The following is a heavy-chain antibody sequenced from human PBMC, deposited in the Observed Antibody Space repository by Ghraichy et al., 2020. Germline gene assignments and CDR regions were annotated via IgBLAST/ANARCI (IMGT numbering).Heavy chain of an antibody. CDR1: GYSFTSYW. D-gene: IGHD3-3*01. V-gene: IGHV5-51*01. CDR3: VIGSGAIWGGSGPHPIFQPRATGWFDP. CDR2: IYPGDSDT. J-gene: IGHJ5*02. Sequence: GESLNISCKGSGYSFTSYWIGWVRQMPGKGLEWMGIIYPGDSDTRYSPSFQGQVTISADKSIRTAYLQWSSLKASDTAMYYCVIGSGAIWGGSGPHPIFQPRATGWFDPWGQGTLVTVSS.